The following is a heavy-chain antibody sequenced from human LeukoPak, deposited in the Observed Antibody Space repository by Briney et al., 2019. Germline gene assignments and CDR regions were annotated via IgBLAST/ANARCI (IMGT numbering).Heavy chain of an antibody. V-gene: IGHV1-2*02. D-gene: IGHD2-2*01. Sequence: ASVKVSCKASGYTFSDFFMHWVRQAPGQGLECMGWINLNNGDTKYAQKFQGRVTMTRDASINTAYMELSGLRSDDMAVYYCARDPPSSHIGIDYWGQGTQVTVSS. CDR2: INLNNGDT. CDR1: GYTFSDFF. J-gene: IGHJ4*02. CDR3: ARDPPSSHIGIDY.